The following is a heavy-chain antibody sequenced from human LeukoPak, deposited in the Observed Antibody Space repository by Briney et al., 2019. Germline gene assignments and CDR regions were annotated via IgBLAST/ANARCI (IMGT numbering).Heavy chain of an antibody. CDR1: GYTFTGYY. CDR3: ARDSDYYYYYYMDV. CDR2: INPNSGGT. J-gene: IGHJ6*03. V-gene: IGHV1-2*02. Sequence: ASVKVSCKASGYTFTGYYMHWVRQAPGQGLEWMGWINPNSGGTNYAQKLQGRVTMTTDTSTSTAYMELRSLRSDDTAVYYCARDSDYYYYYYMDVWGKGTTVTVSS.